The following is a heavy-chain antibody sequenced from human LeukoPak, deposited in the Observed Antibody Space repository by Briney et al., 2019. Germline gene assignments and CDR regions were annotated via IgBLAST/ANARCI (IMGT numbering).Heavy chain of an antibody. J-gene: IGHJ4*02. Sequence: SVKVSCKASGGTFSSYAISWVRQAPGQGLEWMGGIIPIFGTANYAQKFQGRVTITRNTSISTAYMELSSLRSEDTAVYYCARIGDSSSWYGLDYWGQGTLVTVSS. CDR3: ARIGDSSSWYGLDY. CDR2: IIPIFGTA. D-gene: IGHD6-13*01. CDR1: GGTFSSYA. V-gene: IGHV1-69*05.